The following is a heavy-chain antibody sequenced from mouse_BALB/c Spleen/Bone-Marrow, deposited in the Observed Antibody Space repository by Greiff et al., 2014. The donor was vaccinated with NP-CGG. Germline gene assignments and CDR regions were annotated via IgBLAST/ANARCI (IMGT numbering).Heavy chain of an antibody. V-gene: IGHV1-5*01. Sequence: VQLQQSGTVLARPGASLRMSCKASGYTFTNYWINWIKQRPGQGLEWIGAIYPGNNDAKYTQKFKAKAKLTAVTSTSTADMELSSPTNEDSAVYYCARNWDWVFAYWGQGTLVTVSA. CDR3: ARNWDWVFAY. CDR1: GYTFTNYW. CDR2: IYPGNNDA. D-gene: IGHD4-1*01. J-gene: IGHJ3*01.